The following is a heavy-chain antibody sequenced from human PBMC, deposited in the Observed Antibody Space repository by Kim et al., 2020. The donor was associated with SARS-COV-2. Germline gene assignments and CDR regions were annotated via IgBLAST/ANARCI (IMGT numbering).Heavy chain of an antibody. V-gene: IGHV4-59*01. J-gene: IGHJ6*03. Sequence: SETLSLTCTVSGGSISSYYWSWIRQPPGKGLEWIGHIYYSGSTSYNPSLKSRVTISVDTPKNQFSLRRSSVTAADTAVYYCARDFWSGRYYYYYMDVWGKGTTVTVSS. CDR3: ARDFWSGRYYYYYMDV. CDR1: GGSISSYY. CDR2: IYYSGST. D-gene: IGHD3-3*01.